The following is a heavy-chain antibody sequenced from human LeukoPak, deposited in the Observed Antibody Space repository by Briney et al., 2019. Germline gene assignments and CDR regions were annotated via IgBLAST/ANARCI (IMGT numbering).Heavy chain of an antibody. D-gene: IGHD2-2*01. CDR3: VRREREYCSTTSCYPNAFDI. Sequence: GGSLRLSCAASGFAFSSYSMNWVRQAPGKGLEWVSYISSSTSTIYYADSVKGRFTISRDNAKNSLYLQMNSLRVEDTAVYYCVRREREYCSTTSCYPNAFDIWGLGTMVTVSS. V-gene: IGHV3-48*01. J-gene: IGHJ3*02. CDR1: GFAFSSYS. CDR2: ISSSTSTI.